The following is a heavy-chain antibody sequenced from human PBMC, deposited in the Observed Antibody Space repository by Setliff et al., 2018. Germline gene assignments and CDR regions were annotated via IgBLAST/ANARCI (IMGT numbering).Heavy chain of an antibody. J-gene: IGHJ4*02. Sequence: PSETLSLTCAVSGGSISSGDASWSWVRQPPGKGLEWIGYIYHAGSTYYNPSLESRVTISIDKPNKQFSLKLSSVTAADTALYYCTVYNTGSSKDHYWGQGTPVTVSS. V-gene: IGHV4-30-2*01. D-gene: IGHD2-8*02. CDR2: IYHAGST. CDR3: TVYNTGSSKDHY. CDR1: GGSISSGDAS.